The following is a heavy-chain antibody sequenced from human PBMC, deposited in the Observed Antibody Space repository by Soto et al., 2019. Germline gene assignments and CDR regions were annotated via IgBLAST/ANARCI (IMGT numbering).Heavy chain of an antibody. CDR1: GLPVSCHG. CDR2: INAIGGST. CDR3: ARGERGVLDI. Sequence: EVQLLESGGGLAQPGGSLRLSCVVSGLPVSCHGMSGVRQAPGKGLEWVSGINAIGGSTYYADSVKGRFTISRDSSENTLYLQMNSLRVEDTAVYFCARGERGVLDIWGQGTMVTVSS. V-gene: IGHV3-23*01. D-gene: IGHD1-1*01. J-gene: IGHJ3*02.